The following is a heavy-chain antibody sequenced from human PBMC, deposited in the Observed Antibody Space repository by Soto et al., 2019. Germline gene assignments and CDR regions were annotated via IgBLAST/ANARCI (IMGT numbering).Heavy chain of an antibody. CDR1: GFTFSSYG. V-gene: IGHV3-33*01. CDR3: ARARVNWNYYYYYMDV. CDR2: IWYDGSNK. J-gene: IGHJ6*03. Sequence: LRLSCAASGFTFSSYGMHWVRQAPGKGLEWVAVIWYDGSNKYYADSVKGRFTISRDNSKNTLYLQMNSLRAEDTAVYYCARARVNWNYYYYYMDVWGKGTTVTVSS. D-gene: IGHD1-20*01.